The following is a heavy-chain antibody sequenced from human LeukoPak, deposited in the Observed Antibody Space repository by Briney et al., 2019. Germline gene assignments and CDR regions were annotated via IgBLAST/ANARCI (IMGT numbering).Heavy chain of an antibody. J-gene: IGHJ3*02. CDR1: GFTFSSYG. CDR3: AKGGLVVRDFDI. V-gene: IGHV3-30*02. CDR2: IRYDGSNK. Sequence: GGSLRLSCAASGFTFSSYGMHWVRQAPGKGLEWVAFIRYDGSNKYYADSVKGRFTISRDKSKNTLYLQMNSLRAEDTAVYYCAKGGLVVRDFDIWGQGTMVTVSS. D-gene: IGHD6-6*01.